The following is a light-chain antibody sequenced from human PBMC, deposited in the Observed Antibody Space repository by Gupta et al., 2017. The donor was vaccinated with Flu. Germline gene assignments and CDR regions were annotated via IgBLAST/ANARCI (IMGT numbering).Light chain of an antibody. CDR3: QQANSYPFT. Sequence: DIQMTQSPSSVSASVGDRVTITCRASQGISSYLAWYQQKPGKAPELLIYSASSLQSGVPSRFSGSGSGTDFTLTISSLQPEDFATYYCQQANSYPFTFGPGTKVDIK. V-gene: IGKV1-12*01. J-gene: IGKJ3*01. CDR1: QGISSY. CDR2: SAS.